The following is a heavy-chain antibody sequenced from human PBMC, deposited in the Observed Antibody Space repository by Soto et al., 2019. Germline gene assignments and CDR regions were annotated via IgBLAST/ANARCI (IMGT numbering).Heavy chain of an antibody. D-gene: IGHD2-15*01. J-gene: IGHJ4*02. CDR1: GFTVSSSY. Sequence: GGSLRLSCAASGFTVSSSYISWVRQAPGKGLEWVSVIYSGGTTFYADSVKGRFTISRDNSKNTVYLQMNSLRAEDTAVFYCARGGEFCSGGSCYSRWGQGTPVTVS. CDR2: IYSGGTT. CDR3: ARGGEFCSGGSCYSR. V-gene: IGHV3-53*01.